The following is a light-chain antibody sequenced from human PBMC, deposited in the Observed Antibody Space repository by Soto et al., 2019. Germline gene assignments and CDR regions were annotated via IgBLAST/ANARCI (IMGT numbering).Light chain of an antibody. J-gene: IGLJ2*01. V-gene: IGLV3-21*02. CDR2: DGS. CDR3: QMWDSSSDHVV. Sequence: SSELTQPPSVSVAPGQTARITCGGNNIGTKSVHWYQHQPGQAPVLVVYDGSDRPSGIPERFSGSNFGNTATLTISRVQAGDEADYYCQMWDSSSDHVVFGGGTKLTVL. CDR1: NIGTKS.